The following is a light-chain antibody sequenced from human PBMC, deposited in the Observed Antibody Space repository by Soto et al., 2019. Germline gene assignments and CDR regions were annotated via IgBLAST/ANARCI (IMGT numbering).Light chain of an antibody. CDR3: QQTDSTPQT. V-gene: IGKV1-39*01. J-gene: IGKJ1*01. CDR1: QSIRNY. CDR2: AAS. Sequence: DIQMTQSPSPLSASVGDRVTISCRASQSIRNYVSWYQQKPGTAPKLLIRAASTLQSGVPSRFSGSGSGTDFTLTISSLQIEDFATYFCQQTDSTPQTFGQGT.